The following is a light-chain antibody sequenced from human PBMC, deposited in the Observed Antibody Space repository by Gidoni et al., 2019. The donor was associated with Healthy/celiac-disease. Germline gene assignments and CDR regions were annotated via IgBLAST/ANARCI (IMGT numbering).Light chain of an antibody. Sequence: DIQMTQSPSSLSASVGDRVTITCRASQRISSYLNWYQQRPRKAPKLLIYAPSSLQSGVPSRFSGSGSGPDFTLTISSLQPEDFATYYCQHSYSTPMYTFGQGTKLEIK. CDR3: QHSYSTPMYT. J-gene: IGKJ2*01. CDR2: APS. CDR1: QRISSY. V-gene: IGKV1-39*01.